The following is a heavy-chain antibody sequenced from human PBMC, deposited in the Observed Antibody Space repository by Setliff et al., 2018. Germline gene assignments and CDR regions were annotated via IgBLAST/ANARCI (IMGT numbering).Heavy chain of an antibody. D-gene: IGHD5-12*01. J-gene: IGHJ4*02. CDR1: GGSIRSSSYY. V-gene: IGHV4-39*01. CDR3: TRQYGYTDY. CDR2: IYYSGST. Sequence: KPSETLSLTCTVSGGSIRSSSYYWGWIRQPPGKGLEWIASIYYSGSTYYNPSLKSRVTISVDTSKNQFSLKLSSVTAADTAVYYCTRQYGYTDYWGQGALVTVSS.